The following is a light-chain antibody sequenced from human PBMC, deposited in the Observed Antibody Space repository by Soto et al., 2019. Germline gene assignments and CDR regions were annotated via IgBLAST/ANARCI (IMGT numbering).Light chain of an antibody. CDR1: QSVVNF. Sequence: DIQMNQSPSSLSASVGDRVTITCRLSQSVVNFLNWYQHKPGQAPHLLISSTSALQSGVPSRFSGSGSGTDFTLTISSLQPEDFATYYCQQSYTTPWTFGQGTKVDI. V-gene: IGKV1-39*01. CDR3: QQSYTTPWT. J-gene: IGKJ1*01. CDR2: STS.